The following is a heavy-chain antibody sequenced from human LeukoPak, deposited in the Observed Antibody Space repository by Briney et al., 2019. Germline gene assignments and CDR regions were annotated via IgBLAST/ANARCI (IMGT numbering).Heavy chain of an antibody. CDR3: ARHDSSGWDHYFDY. CDR2: IYYSGST. CDR1: GGSISIVDYY. J-gene: IGHJ4*02. D-gene: IGHD6-19*01. Sequence: NPSQTVSLTRTVSGGSISIVDYYWTWIRQPPGKGVEWFVFIYYSGSTYYNPSLKSRVTISVDTSKNQFSLKLSSVTAADTAVYYCARHDSSGWDHYFDYWGQGTLATVSS. V-gene: IGHV4-30-4*01.